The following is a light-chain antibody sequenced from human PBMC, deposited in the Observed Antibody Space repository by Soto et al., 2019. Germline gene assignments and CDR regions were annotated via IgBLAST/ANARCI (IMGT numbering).Light chain of an antibody. CDR2: KAS. CDR3: QQYNSYRT. V-gene: IGKV1-5*03. CDR1: QSISSW. J-gene: IGKJ1*01. Sequence: DIQMTQSPFTLSASVGDRVTITCRASQSISSWLAWYQQKPGKAPKLLIYKASTLKSGVPSRFSGSGSGTEFTLTISSLQPDDFATYYCQQYNSYRTFGQGTKVDIK.